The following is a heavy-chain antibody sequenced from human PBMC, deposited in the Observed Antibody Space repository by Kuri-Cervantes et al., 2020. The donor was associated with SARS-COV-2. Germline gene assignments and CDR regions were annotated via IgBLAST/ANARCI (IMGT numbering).Heavy chain of an antibody. CDR3: ARGSSSWDFDY. CDR2: IYYSGST. Sequence: GSLRLSCTVSGGSISSYYWSWIRQPPGKGLEWIGYIYYSGSTNYNPSIKSRVTISVDTSKNQFSLKLSSVTAADTAVYYCARGSSSWDFDYWGQGTLVTVSS. J-gene: IGHJ4*02. D-gene: IGHD6-13*01. CDR1: GGSISSYY. V-gene: IGHV4-59*01.